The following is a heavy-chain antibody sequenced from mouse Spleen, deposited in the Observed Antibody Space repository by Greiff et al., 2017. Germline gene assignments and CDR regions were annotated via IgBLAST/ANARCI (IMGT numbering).Heavy chain of an antibody. Sequence: EVQLQQSGPELVMPGASVKISCQTSGFTFTDYYINWMKQSHGKSLEWIGDINLNNGDTYYDQKFKGKATLTVDKSSSTAYMELRSLTSEDSAVYYCTRRWLLRDFGYWGQGTLVTVSA. CDR2: INLNNGDT. J-gene: IGHJ3*01. D-gene: IGHD2-3*01. CDR1: GFTFTDYY. CDR3: TRRWLLRDFGY. V-gene: IGHV1-26*01.